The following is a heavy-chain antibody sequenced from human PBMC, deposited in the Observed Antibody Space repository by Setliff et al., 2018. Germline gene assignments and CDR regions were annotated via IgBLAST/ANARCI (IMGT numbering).Heavy chain of an antibody. CDR3: ARDLIRGAPNWFDP. CDR1: GFTFSSYA. J-gene: IGHJ5*02. V-gene: IGHV3-33*01. Sequence: LRLSCAASGFTFSSYAMHWVRQAPGKGLEWVAFIWYDGSNTYYTGSVKGRFTISRDNAKSSLYLQMNSLRAEDTAVYYCARDLIRGAPNWFDPWGQGTLVTVSS. D-gene: IGHD3-10*01. CDR2: IWYDGSNT.